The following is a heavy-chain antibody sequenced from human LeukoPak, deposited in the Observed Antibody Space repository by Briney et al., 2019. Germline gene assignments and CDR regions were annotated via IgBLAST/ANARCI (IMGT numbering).Heavy chain of an antibody. J-gene: IGHJ6*02. CDR2: ISSSSSYI. Sequence: PGGSLRLSCAASGFTFSSYSMNWVRQAPGKGLEWVSSISSSSSYIYYADSVKGRFTISRDNAKNSLYLQVNSLRAEDTAVYYCARAGVRGQQLVQRKGGMDVWGQGTTVTVSS. CDR3: ARAGVRGQQLVQRKGGMDV. D-gene: IGHD6-13*01. CDR1: GFTFSSYS. V-gene: IGHV3-21*01.